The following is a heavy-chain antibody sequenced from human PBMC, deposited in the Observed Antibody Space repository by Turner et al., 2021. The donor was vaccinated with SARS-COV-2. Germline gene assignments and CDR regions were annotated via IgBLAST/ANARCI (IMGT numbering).Heavy chain of an antibody. CDR3: AKFNYDFWSGYSYYYYGMDV. Sequence: EVQLLESGGGLVQPGGSLRLSCAAPGFSFSVYAMAWVRQAPGKGLEWVSAIGGRDANTFYADSVRGRFTISRDNSKNTVFLQMNSLRAEDTAVYYCAKFNYDFWSGYSYYYYGMDVWGQGTTVTVSS. V-gene: IGHV3-23*01. D-gene: IGHD3-3*01. CDR1: GFSFSVYA. CDR2: IGGRDANT. J-gene: IGHJ6*02.